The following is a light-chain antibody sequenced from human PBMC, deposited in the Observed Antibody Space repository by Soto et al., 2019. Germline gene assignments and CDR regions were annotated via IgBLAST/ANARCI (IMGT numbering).Light chain of an antibody. CDR1: QSVRSN. V-gene: IGKV3-15*01. Sequence: EIVMTQSPVTLSVSPGERATLSCRASQSVRSNLAWYQQKPGQAPRLLMYDASTRATGIPARFSGSGSGTEFTLTISSQQSEDFAVYYCQQYNNWPPWTFGQGTKVEIK. CDR3: QQYNNWPPWT. J-gene: IGKJ1*01. CDR2: DAS.